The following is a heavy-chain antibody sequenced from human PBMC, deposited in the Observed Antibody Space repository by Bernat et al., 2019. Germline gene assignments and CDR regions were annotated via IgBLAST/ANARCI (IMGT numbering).Heavy chain of an antibody. D-gene: IGHD3-3*01. Sequence: QITLKESGPTLVKPTQTLTLTCTFSGFSLSTSGVGVGWTRQPPGKALEWLAVISWDDDKRYSPSLKSRLTITKDTSKNQVVLPMPNMAPLNTAIYYCEHRISATGRHYGGLWGGYSKFEFWFDPWGQETLVTVSS. CDR1: GFSLSTSGVG. J-gene: IGHJ5*02. CDR3: EHRISATGRHYGGLWGGYSKFEFWFDP. CDR2: ISWDDDK. V-gene: IGHV2-5*02.